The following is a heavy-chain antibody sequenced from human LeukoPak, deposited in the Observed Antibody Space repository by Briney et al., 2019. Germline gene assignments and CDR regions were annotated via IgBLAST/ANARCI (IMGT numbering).Heavy chain of an antibody. CDR2: INHSGST. D-gene: IGHD6-6*01. V-gene: IGHV4-39*07. Sequence: SETLSLTCTVSGGSISSGGYYWSWIRQPPGKGLEWIGEINHSGSTNYNPSLKSRVTISVDTSKNQFSLKLSSVTAADTAVYYCARSGSYSSSSGGRNWFDPWGQGTLVTVSS. CDR3: ARSGSYSSSSGGRNWFDP. CDR1: GGSISSGGYY. J-gene: IGHJ5*02.